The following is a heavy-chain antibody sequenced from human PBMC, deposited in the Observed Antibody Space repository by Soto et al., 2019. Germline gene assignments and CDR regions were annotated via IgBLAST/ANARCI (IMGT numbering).Heavy chain of an antibody. D-gene: IGHD2-21*01. CDR1: GASFSDANYY. CDR2: FYYDGRT. J-gene: IGHJ4*02. V-gene: IGHV4-39*02. CDR3: ARRPHIVVAPT. Sequence: SETLSLTCIVSGASFSDANYYWVWIRQPPGGGLEWIGSFYYDGRTYYNASLKSRVTISVDTSKNHFSLMLTSVTAADTAVYYCARRPHIVVAPTWGQGTLVTVSS.